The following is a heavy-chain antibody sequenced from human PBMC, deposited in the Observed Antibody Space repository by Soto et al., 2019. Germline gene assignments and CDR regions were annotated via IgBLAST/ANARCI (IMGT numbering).Heavy chain of an antibody. CDR1: GGSISSSSYY. Sequence: QLQLQESGPGLVKPSETLSLTCTVSGGSISSSSYYWGWIRQPPGKGLEWIGSIYYSGSTYYNPSLKSRVTISVDTSKNQFSLKLSSVTAADTAVYYCARPGYCTNGVCYTGFDYWGQGTLVTVSS. J-gene: IGHJ4*02. CDR2: IYYSGST. V-gene: IGHV4-39*01. CDR3: ARPGYCTNGVCYTGFDY. D-gene: IGHD2-8*01.